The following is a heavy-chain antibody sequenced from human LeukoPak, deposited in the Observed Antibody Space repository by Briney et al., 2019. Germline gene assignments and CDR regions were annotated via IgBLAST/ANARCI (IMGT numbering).Heavy chain of an antibody. J-gene: IGHJ4*02. CDR1: GYTFTSYD. CDR3: ARAAWVSTSSKYYFDN. Sequence: RASVKVSCKASGYTFTSYDINWVRQATGQGLEWMGWMNPNSGNTGYAQKFQGRVTMTRNTSISTAYMELSSLRSEDTALYYCARAAWVSTSSKYYFDNWGQGTLVTVSS. V-gene: IGHV1-8*01. D-gene: IGHD2-21*01. CDR2: MNPNSGNT.